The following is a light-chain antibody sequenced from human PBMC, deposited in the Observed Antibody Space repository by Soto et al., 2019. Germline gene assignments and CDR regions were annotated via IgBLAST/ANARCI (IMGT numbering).Light chain of an antibody. CDR2: GAF. CDR3: QQRNIWPPVT. CDR1: PSVTTF. J-gene: IGKJ5*01. Sequence: EIVFTQSPATLSLSPGERATLSCRASPSVTTFLAWYQQKPGQAPRLLIYGAFNRATGIPARFSGSGSGTDFTLTISSLEPDDSAIYYCQQRNIWPPVTFGQGTLLEIK. V-gene: IGKV3-11*01.